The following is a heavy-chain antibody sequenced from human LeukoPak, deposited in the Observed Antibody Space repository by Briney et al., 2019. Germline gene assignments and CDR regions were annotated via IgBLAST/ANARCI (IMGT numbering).Heavy chain of an antibody. CDR1: GFTFSTYA. CDR3: ARGLLSYYYGMAV. Sequence: GGSLTLSCAASGFTFSTYAMHWVRQAPGKGLDWVAVISYDGSNKYYADSVKGRFTTSRDNSKNTLYLQMNSLRVEDTAVYYCARGLLSYYYGMAVWGQGTTVTVS. CDR2: ISYDGSNK. D-gene: IGHD3-10*01. J-gene: IGHJ6*02. V-gene: IGHV3-30-3*01.